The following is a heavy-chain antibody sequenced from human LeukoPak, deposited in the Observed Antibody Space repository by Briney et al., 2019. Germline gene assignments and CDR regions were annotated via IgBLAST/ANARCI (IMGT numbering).Heavy chain of an antibody. D-gene: IGHD5-18*01. CDR2: IYPADSDT. Sequence: GESLQISCKGSGYSFPSYWIGWVRQMPGKGLEWMGIIYPADSDTIYSPPFQGQVTISADKSITTAYLQWSSLKASDTAIYYCARRGDTPKLDYWGQGTLVTVSS. CDR3: ARRGDTPKLDY. CDR1: GYSFPSYW. J-gene: IGHJ4*02. V-gene: IGHV5-51*01.